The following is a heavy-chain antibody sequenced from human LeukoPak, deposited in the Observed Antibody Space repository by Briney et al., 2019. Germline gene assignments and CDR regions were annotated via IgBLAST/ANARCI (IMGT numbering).Heavy chain of an antibody. J-gene: IGHJ4*02. D-gene: IGHD4-23*01. Sequence: SVKVSCKASGGTFSSYAISWVRQAPGQGLEWMGGIIPIFGTANYAQKFQGRVTITTDESTSTAYMELSSLRSEDTAVYYCARGAYGGNSYYFDYWGQGTLVTVSS. V-gene: IGHV1-69*05. CDR1: GGTFSSYA. CDR2: IIPIFGTA. CDR3: ARGAYGGNSYYFDY.